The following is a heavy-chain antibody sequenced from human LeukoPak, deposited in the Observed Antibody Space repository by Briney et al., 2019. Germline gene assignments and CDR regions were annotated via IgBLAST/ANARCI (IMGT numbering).Heavy chain of an antibody. CDR2: ISGSGGNT. D-gene: IGHD6-13*01. J-gene: IGHJ4*02. Sequence: GASVKVSCKASGYTFTGYYMHWVRQAPGKGLEWVSAISGSGGNTYYADSVKGRVTISRDNSKNKMYLQMNSLRVEDTAVYYCAKGGSWYRPTFFDYWGQGTLVTVSS. CDR3: AKGGSWYRPTFFDY. V-gene: IGHV3-23*01. CDR1: GYTFTGYY.